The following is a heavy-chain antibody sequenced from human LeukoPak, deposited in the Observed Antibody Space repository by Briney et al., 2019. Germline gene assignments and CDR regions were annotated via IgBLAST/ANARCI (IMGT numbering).Heavy chain of an antibody. CDR3: ARASTYYYGSGEDFDY. V-gene: IGHV3-21*01. CDR2: ISSSSSYI. CDR1: GFTFSSYS. Sequence: GGSLRLSCAASGFTFSSYSMNWVRQAPGKGLEWVSSISSSSSYIYYADSVKGRFTISRDNAKNSLYLQMNSLRAEDTAVYYCARASTYYYGSGEDFDYWGQGTLVTVSP. D-gene: IGHD3-10*01. J-gene: IGHJ4*02.